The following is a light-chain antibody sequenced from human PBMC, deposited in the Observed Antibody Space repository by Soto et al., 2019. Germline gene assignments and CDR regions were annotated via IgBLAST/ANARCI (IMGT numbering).Light chain of an antibody. Sequence: DIQMTQSPSTLSAWIGGRVTITGRASQIVSSRLARYQQKPGKAPKFLVYDASNLESGVPSRFSGSGSGTEFTLTISSLQPDDFATYYCQQYNSYSVTFGQGTKVDI. CDR1: QIVSSR. V-gene: IGKV1-5*01. CDR3: QQYNSYSVT. CDR2: DAS. J-gene: IGKJ1*01.